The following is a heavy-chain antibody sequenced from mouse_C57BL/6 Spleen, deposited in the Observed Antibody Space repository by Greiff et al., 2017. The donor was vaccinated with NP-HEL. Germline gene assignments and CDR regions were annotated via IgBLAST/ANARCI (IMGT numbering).Heavy chain of an antibody. V-gene: IGHV1-54*01. CDR1: GYAFTNYL. D-gene: IGHD4-1*01. CDR2: INPGSGGT. CDR3: ARSGGLGNY. Sequence: VKLQESGAELVRPGTSVKVSCKASGYAFTNYLIEWVKQRPGQGLEWIGVINPGSGGTNYNEKFKGKATLTADKSSSTAYMQLSSLTSEDSAVYFCARSGGLGNYWGQGTTLTVSA. J-gene: IGHJ2*01.